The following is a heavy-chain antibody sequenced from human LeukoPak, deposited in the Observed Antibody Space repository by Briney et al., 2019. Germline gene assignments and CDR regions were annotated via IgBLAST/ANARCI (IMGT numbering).Heavy chain of an antibody. V-gene: IGHV3-9*01. CDR2: ISWNSGSI. CDR1: GFTFDDYA. Sequence: PGGSLRLSCAASGFTFDDYAMHWVRQAPGKGLEWVSGISWNSGSIGYADSVKGRFTISRDNAKNSLYLQMNSLRAEDTALYYCAKDWGMYGSGSYFNYWGQGTLVTVSS. D-gene: IGHD3-10*01. CDR3: AKDWGMYGSGSYFNY. J-gene: IGHJ4*02.